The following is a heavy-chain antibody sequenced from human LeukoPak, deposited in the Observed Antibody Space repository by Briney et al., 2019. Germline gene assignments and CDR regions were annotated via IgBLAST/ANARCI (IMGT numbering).Heavy chain of an antibody. CDR2: ISGTSTNI. Sequence: GESLRLSCAASGFTFSDYRMNWVRQAPGKGLEWVSSISGTSTNIYYADSVKGRFTISRDNAKNSEYLQMNSLRAEDTAVYYCARDDPSMIAALHYWGQGTLVTVSS. CDR1: GFTFSDYR. D-gene: IGHD6-6*01. V-gene: IGHV3-21*01. CDR3: ARDDPSMIAALHY. J-gene: IGHJ4*02.